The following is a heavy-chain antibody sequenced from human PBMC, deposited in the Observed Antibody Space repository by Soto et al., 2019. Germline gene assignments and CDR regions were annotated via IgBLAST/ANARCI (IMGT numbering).Heavy chain of an antibody. J-gene: IGHJ6*02. D-gene: IGHD3-16*01. Sequence: QVQLQESGPGLVKPSETLSLTCTVSGGSISSYYWSWIRQPPGKGLEWIGYIYYSGSTNYNPSLNTRVTISVDTSKNQFSLKLSSVTAADTAVYYCARADLDYRYYYYGMDVWGQGTTVTVSS. CDR2: IYYSGST. V-gene: IGHV4-59*01. CDR1: GGSISSYY. CDR3: ARADLDYRYYYYGMDV.